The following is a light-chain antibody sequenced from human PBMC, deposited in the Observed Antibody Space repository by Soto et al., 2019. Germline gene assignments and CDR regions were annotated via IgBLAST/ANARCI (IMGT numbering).Light chain of an antibody. CDR2: DAS. CDR3: QQRSSWPWT. CDR1: QSITNW. Sequence: EIQMTQSPSTLSASVGDRVTITCRASQSITNWVAWYQQKPGKAPKFLIYDASTLQSGVPSRFSGSGSGTEFTLTITSLQPDDFATYYCQQRSSWPWTFGQGTKVDIK. V-gene: IGKV1-5*01. J-gene: IGKJ1*01.